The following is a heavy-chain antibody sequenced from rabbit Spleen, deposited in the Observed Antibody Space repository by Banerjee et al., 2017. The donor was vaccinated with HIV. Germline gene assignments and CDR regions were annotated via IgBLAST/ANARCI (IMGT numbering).Heavy chain of an antibody. D-gene: IGHD4-1*01. V-gene: IGHV1S40*01. CDR1: GFSFSFNDY. CDR3: ARDLAGVIGWNFYL. CDR2: IDIGSRHFT. J-gene: IGHJ4*01. Sequence: QSLEESGGDLVKPGASLTLTCTASGFSFSFNDYMCWVRQAPGKGLEWIACIDIGSRHFTYYASWAKGRFTISRTSSTTVTLQMTSLTAADTATYFCARDLAGVIGWNFYLWGPGPLVTVS.